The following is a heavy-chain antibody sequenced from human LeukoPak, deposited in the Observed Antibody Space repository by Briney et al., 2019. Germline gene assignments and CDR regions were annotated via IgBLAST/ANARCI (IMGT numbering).Heavy chain of an antibody. CDR1: GXTFSSYE. Sequence: PGGSLRLSWAASGXTFSSYEMNWVRQAPGKGLEWVSYISSTGSTIYYADSVKGRFTISRDNAKNSLYLQMNSLRAEDTAVYYCASDYYDRSQYWGQGTLVTVSS. D-gene: IGHD3-22*01. V-gene: IGHV3-48*03. CDR3: ASDYYDRSQY. J-gene: IGHJ4*02. CDR2: ISSTGSTI.